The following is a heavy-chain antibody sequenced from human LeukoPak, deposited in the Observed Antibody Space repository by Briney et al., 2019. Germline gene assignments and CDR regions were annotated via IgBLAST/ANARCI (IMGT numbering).Heavy chain of an antibody. J-gene: IGHJ4*02. CDR2: IYYSGST. CDR1: GYSISSGGYY. Sequence: SETLSLTCTVSGYSISSGGYYWSWIRQHPGKGLEWIGYIYYSGSTYYNPSLKSRVTISVDTSKNQFSLKLSSVTAADTAVYYCARDVGIGYFDYWGQGTLVTVSS. CDR3: ARDVGIGYFDY. V-gene: IGHV4-31*03. D-gene: IGHD7-27*01.